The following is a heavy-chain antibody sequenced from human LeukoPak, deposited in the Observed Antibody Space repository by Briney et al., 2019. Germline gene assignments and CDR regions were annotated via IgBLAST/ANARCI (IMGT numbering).Heavy chain of an antibody. CDR3: ALLWFGELLYENYFDY. CDR2: IYHSGST. V-gene: IGHV4-38-2*01. D-gene: IGHD3-10*01. J-gene: IGHJ4*02. Sequence: GSLRLSCAASGFTFSSNAMSWVRQAPGKGLEWIGSIYHSGSTYYNPSLKSRVTISVDTSKNQFSLKLSSVTAADTAVYYCALLWFGELLYENYFDYWGQGTLVTVSS. CDR1: GFTFSSNAM.